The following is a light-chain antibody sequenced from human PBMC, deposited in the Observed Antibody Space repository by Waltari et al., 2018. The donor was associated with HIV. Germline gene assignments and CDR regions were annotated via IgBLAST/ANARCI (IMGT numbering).Light chain of an antibody. J-gene: IGLJ1*01. CDR3: YSYTNSHTRV. CDR1: SSDVGGYNF. Sequence: QSALTQPASVSGSPGQSITISCTGTSSDVGGYNFVSWYQQHPGKAPKLVIYEVTNRPSGFPNRFSGSKSGNTASLTISGLQAEDEADYYCYSYTNSHTRVFGTGTKVTVL. V-gene: IGLV2-14*01. CDR2: EVT.